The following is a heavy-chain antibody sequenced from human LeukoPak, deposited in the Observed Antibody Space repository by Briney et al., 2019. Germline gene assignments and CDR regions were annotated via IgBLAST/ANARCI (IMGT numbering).Heavy chain of an antibody. D-gene: IGHD4-23*01. J-gene: IGHJ6*02. Sequence: SVRVSCKASGGTFSSYAISWVRQAPGQGLEWMGGIIPIFGTANYAQKFQGRVTITADESTSTAYMELSSLRSEDTAVYYCARDGGKALPYGMDVWGQGTTVTVSS. CDR3: ARDGGKALPYGMDV. CDR2: IIPIFGTA. CDR1: GGTFSSYA. V-gene: IGHV1-69*13.